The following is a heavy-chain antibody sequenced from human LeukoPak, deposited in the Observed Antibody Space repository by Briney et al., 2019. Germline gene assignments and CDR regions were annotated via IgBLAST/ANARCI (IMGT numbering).Heavy chain of an antibody. CDR3: ARGGGLDV. CDR1: GFTFSSYW. CDR2: INHNGNVN. Sequence: GGSLRLSCAAAGFTFSSYWMNWARQAPGKGLEWVASINHNGNVNYYVDSVKGRFTISGDNAKNSLYLQMSNLRAEDTAVYFCARGGGLDVWGQGATVTVSS. V-gene: IGHV3-7*03. J-gene: IGHJ6*02. D-gene: IGHD3-16*01.